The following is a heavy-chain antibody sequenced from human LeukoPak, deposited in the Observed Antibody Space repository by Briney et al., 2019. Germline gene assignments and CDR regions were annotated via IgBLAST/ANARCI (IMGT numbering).Heavy chain of an antibody. Sequence: PRGCLRLSSAASGLTLSRDWMSWVREAPGKGRGWVANIKQEGRETPYVRSVQGRLTISRDNAKHSLYLQMTSLRADDTAVHYCARGLPLRLGELFNDYRGQGTLVTVPS. D-gene: IGHD3-16*01. CDR1: GLTLSRDW. J-gene: IGHJ4*02. CDR3: ARGLPLRLGELFNDY. CDR2: IKQEGRET. V-gene: IGHV3-7*01.